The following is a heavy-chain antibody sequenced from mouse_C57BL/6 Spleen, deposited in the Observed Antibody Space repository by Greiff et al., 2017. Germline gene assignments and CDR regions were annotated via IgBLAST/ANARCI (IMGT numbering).Heavy chain of an antibody. D-gene: IGHD1-1*01. Sequence: EVKLVESGGGLVKPGGSLKLSCAASGFTFSDYGMHWVRQAPEKGLEWVAYISSGSSTIYYADTVKGRFTISRDNAKNTLFLQMTSLRSEDTAMYYCAREDYGSSVDYWGQGTTLTVSS. V-gene: IGHV5-17*01. J-gene: IGHJ2*01. CDR1: GFTFSDYG. CDR2: ISSGSSTI. CDR3: AREDYGSSVDY.